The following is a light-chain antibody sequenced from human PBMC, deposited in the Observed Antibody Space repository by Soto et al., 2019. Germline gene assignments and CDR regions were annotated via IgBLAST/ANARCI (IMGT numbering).Light chain of an antibody. V-gene: IGKV3-15*01. J-gene: IGKJ2*01. CDR1: QSVNTN. CDR3: QQYNNWPPHT. CDR2: GAS. Sequence: EIVMTQSPATLSVSPGESATLSCRSSQSVNTNLAWYQQKPGRAPRLLIHGASTRATGMPARFRGSGAGTEFTPNISSLQSEDFAVYYCQQYNNWPPHTFGQGTKLEIK.